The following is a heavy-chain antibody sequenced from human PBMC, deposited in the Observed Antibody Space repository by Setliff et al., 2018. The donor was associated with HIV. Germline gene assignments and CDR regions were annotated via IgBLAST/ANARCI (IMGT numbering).Heavy chain of an antibody. CDR2: IYYSGST. CDR1: AYSISSGYY. Sequence: SETLSLTCAVSAYSISSGYYWGWIRQPPGKGLEWIGSIYYSGSTYYNPSLKSRVTISVDTSKNQFSLKLSSVTAADTAVYYCARDPSQGYCSGGSCYGYYYYGMDVWGQGTTVTAP. D-gene: IGHD2-15*01. V-gene: IGHV4-38-2*02. CDR3: ARDPSQGYCSGGSCYGYYYYGMDV. J-gene: IGHJ6*02.